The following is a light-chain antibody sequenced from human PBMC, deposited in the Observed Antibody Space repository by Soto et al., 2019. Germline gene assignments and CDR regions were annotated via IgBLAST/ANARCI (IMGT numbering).Light chain of an antibody. CDR2: EVT. CDR1: SSDVGGYNF. CDR3: SSYTSDSTLV. J-gene: IGLJ2*01. V-gene: IGLV2-14*01. Sequence: QSVLTQPASVSGSPGQSITISCTGTSSDVGGYNFVSWYQQHPGKAPKLMIYEVTNRPSGVSDRFSGSKSGDTASLTISGLQAEDEADYYCSSYTSDSTLVFGGGTKLPS.